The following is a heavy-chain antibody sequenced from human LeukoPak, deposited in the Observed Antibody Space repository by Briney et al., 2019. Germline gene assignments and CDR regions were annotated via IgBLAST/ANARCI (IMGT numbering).Heavy chain of an antibody. Sequence: GGSLRLSCAASGFTFSDFGMHWVRQAPGQGLEWVAVISNDGSSTYYSDSVKGRFTISRDGSKNTLYLQMNSLRLDDTAVYYCSRDPCYGGTCYLNSWGQGTLITVSS. CDR3: SRDPCYGGTCYLNS. V-gene: IGHV3-30*03. CDR1: GFTFSDFG. J-gene: IGHJ4*02. D-gene: IGHD2-15*01. CDR2: ISNDGSST.